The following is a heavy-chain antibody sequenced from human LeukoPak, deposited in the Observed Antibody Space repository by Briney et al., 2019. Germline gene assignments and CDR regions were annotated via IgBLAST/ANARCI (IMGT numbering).Heavy chain of an antibody. Sequence: GGSLRLSCAASGFTFSSYAMSWVRQAPGKGLEWVSAISGSGGSTYYADSVKGRFTISRDSSQKILNLQMNNLRVEDTAIYYCARGSTYDFWSGDALDVWGQGTMVTVAS. CDR3: ARGSTYDFWSGDALDV. CDR2: ISGSGGST. J-gene: IGHJ3*01. CDR1: GFTFSSYA. V-gene: IGHV3-23*01. D-gene: IGHD3-3*01.